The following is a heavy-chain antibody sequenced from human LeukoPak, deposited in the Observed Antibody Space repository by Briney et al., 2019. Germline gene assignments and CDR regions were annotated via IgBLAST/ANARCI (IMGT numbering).Heavy chain of an antibody. CDR3: ASWPYYGSEFDY. CDR1: GGTFSSYA. Sequence: ASVKVSCKASGGTFSSYAISWVRQAPGQGLEWMGGIIPIFGTANYAQKCQGRVTITADESTSTAYMELSSLRSEDTAVYYCASWPYYGSEFDYWGQGTLVTVSS. V-gene: IGHV1-69*13. CDR2: IIPIFGTA. D-gene: IGHD3-10*01. J-gene: IGHJ4*02.